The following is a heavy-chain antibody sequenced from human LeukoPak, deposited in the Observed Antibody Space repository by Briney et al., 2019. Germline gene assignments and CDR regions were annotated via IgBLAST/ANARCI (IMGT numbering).Heavy chain of an antibody. CDR3: ARLVGKPVGYYYGSGSYPHFDY. CDR1: GGSFSGYY. V-gene: IGHV4-34*01. D-gene: IGHD3-10*01. CDR2: INHSGST. J-gene: IGHJ4*02. Sequence: SETLSLTCAVYGGSFSGYYWSWIRQPPGKGLEWMGEINHSGSTNYNPSLKSRVTISVDTSKNQFSLKLSSVTAADTAVYYCARLVGKPVGYYYGSGSYPHFDYWGQGTLVTVSS.